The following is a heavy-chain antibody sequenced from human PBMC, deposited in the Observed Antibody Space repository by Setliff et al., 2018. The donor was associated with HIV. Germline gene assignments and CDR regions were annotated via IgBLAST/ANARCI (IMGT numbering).Heavy chain of an antibody. J-gene: IGHJ4*02. CDR2: ISFDGSTK. D-gene: IGHD3-22*01. V-gene: IGHV3-30*18. Sequence: GESLKISCAASGFIFSNHGMHWVRQAPGKGLEWVAVISFDGSTKAYADSVKGRFSISRDNRKNTLYVQMNSLRIEDTAVYYCAKDLSYDSGIDHWGRGTVVTVSS. CDR1: GFIFSNHG. CDR3: AKDLSYDSGIDH.